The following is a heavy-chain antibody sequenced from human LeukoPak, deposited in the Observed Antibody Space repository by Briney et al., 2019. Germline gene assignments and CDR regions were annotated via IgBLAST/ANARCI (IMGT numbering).Heavy chain of an antibody. CDR3: ASSIAAAGTGFDY. CDR1: GYTFTSYD. V-gene: IGHV1-8*01. J-gene: IGHJ4*02. Sequence: ASVKVSCKASGYTFTSYDINWVRQATGQGLEWMGWMNPNSGNTGYAQKFQGRVTMTRDTSISTAYMELSSLRSEDTAVYYCASSIAAAGTGFDYWGQGTLVTVSS. CDR2: MNPNSGNT. D-gene: IGHD6-13*01.